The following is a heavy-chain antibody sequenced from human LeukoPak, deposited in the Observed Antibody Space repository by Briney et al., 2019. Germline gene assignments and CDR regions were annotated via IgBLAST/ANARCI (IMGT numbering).Heavy chain of an antibody. CDR3: ASGSAVAGLGY. CDR2: ISSSSNAI. Sequence: GGSLRLSCAASGFTFSSYEMNWVRQAPGKGLEWVSYISSSSNAIYYANSVKGRFTISRDNAKNSVYLQMNSLRDEDTAVYYCASGSAVAGLGYWGQGTPVTVSS. V-gene: IGHV3-48*03. CDR1: GFTFSSYE. D-gene: IGHD6-19*01. J-gene: IGHJ4*02.